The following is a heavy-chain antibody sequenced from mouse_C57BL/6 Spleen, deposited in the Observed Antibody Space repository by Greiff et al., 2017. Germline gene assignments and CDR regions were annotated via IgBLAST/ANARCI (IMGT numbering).Heavy chain of an antibody. CDR3: ARGGLFDY. D-gene: IGHD3-1*01. J-gene: IGHJ2*01. V-gene: IGHV1-76*01. CDR2: IYPGSGNT. Sequence: QVQLQQSGAELVRPGASVKLSCKASGYTFTDYYINWVKQRPGQGLEWIARIYPGSGNTYYNEKFKGKATLTAEKSSSTAYMQLSSLTSEDSAVYFCARGGLFDYWGQGTTLTVSS. CDR1: GYTFTDYY.